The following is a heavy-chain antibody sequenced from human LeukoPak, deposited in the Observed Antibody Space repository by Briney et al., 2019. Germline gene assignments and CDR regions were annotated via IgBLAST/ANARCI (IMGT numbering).Heavy chain of an antibody. V-gene: IGHV1-18*01. CDR1: GYTFTSYG. CDR3: TRDGYNYFYYYYYYMDV. Sequence: ASVKVSCKASGYTFTSYGISWVRQAPGQGLEWMGWISAYNGNTNYAQKLQGRVTMTTDTSTSTAYMELNSLKTEDTAVYYCTRDGYNYFYYYYYYMDVWGKGTTVTVSS. CDR2: ISAYNGNT. J-gene: IGHJ6*03. D-gene: IGHD5-24*01.